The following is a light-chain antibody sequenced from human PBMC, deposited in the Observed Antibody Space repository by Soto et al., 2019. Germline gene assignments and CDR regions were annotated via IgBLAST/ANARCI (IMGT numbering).Light chain of an antibody. CDR3: AAWDDSLSGPV. J-gene: IGLJ3*02. Sequence: QSVLTQAPSASGTPGQRVTISCSGSSSNIGGYYVYWYQQLPGRAPKLLMYSNSQRPSGVPDRFSGSKSGTSASLAISGLRSEDEADYYCAAWDDSLSGPVFGGGTKVTVL. CDR1: SSNIGGYY. CDR2: SNS. V-gene: IGLV1-47*02.